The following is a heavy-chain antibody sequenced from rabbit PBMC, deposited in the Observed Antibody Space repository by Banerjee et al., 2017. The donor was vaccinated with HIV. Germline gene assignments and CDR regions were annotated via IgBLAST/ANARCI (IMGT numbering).Heavy chain of an antibody. J-gene: IGHJ4*01. Sequence: QEQLVESGGGPVQPEGSLTLTCKASGSDISSNAMCWVRQAPGKGLEWIGATAAGSSGSTWYASWAKGRFTISKNSSTTVTLQMTSLTAADTASYFCARDPYGGSSGTGLWGPGTLVTVS. CDR2: TAAGSSGST. CDR3: ARDPYGGSSGTGL. D-gene: IGHD8-1*01. V-gene: IGHV1S45*01. CDR1: GSDISSNA.